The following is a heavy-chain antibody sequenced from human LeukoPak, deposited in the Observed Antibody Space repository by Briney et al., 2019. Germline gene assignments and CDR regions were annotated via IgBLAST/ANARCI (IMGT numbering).Heavy chain of an antibody. J-gene: IGHJ5*02. D-gene: IGHD2-2*01. CDR3: ARDFYGVVPAAKLNWFDP. CDR2: INPSGGST. V-gene: IGHV1-46*01. CDR1: GYTFTSYY. Sequence: ASVKVSCKASGYTFTSYYMHWVRQAPGQGLEWRGIINPSGGSTSYAQKFQGRVTMTREMSTRTVYMELSSLRSEDTAVYYCARDFYGVVPAAKLNWFDPWGQGTLVTVSS.